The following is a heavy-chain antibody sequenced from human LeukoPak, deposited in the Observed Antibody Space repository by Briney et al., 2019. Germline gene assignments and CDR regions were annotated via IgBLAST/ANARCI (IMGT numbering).Heavy chain of an antibody. CDR3: ARDRAWLQLGEYYYGMDV. CDR2: IIPIFGTA. CDR1: GGTFSSYA. Sequence: ASVKVSCKASGGTFSSYAISWVRQAPGQGLEWMGGIIPIFGTANYAQKFQGRVTITADESTSTAYMELSSLRSEDTAVYYCARDRAWLQLGEYYYGMDVWGQGTTVTVS. V-gene: IGHV1-69*13. D-gene: IGHD5-24*01. J-gene: IGHJ6*02.